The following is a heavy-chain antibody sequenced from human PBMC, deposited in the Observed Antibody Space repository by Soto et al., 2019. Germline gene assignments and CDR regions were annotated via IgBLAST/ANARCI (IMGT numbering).Heavy chain of an antibody. Sequence: PSETLSLTCAVYGGSFSGYYWSWIRQPPGKGLEWIGEINHSGSTNYNPSLKSRVTISVDTSKNQFSLKLSSVTAADTAVYYCARGLSARPLLSYWGQGTLVTVSS. V-gene: IGHV4-34*01. D-gene: IGHD3-16*02. CDR1: GGSFSGYY. J-gene: IGHJ4*02. CDR2: INHSGST. CDR3: ARGLSARPLLSY.